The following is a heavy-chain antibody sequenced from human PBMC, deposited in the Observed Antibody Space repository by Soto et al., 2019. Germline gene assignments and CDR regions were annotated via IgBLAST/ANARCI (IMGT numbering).Heavy chain of an antibody. CDR2: ISRGSDAI. CDR3: ARDAGRAYDCDH. CDR1: GFTFSNYN. Sequence: PGRCMRLSCAAFGFTFSNYNMHWVRQAPGKGLEWVSYISRGSDAIYYADSVKGRFTICRDDVENSLHLQMNSLRDQDTALYYCARDAGRAYDCDHWGQGTLVTVSS. V-gene: IGHV3-48*02. D-gene: IGHD5-12*01. J-gene: IGHJ1*01.